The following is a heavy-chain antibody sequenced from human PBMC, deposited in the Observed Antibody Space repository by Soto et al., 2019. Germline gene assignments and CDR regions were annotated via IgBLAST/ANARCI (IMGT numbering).Heavy chain of an antibody. CDR2: VSHDGINT. Sequence: QVQLVESGGGVVQPGRSLRLSCAASGFTFTNYPMHWVRQAPGKGLEWVAVVSHDGINTYYADSVKGRFTISRDNSKNTRYLQLNSLRAEDTAVFYCAREKTVGGIRLDNGGQGTLVTVSS. CDR1: GFTFTNYP. V-gene: IGHV3-30-3*01. CDR3: AREKTVGGIRLDN. J-gene: IGHJ4*02. D-gene: IGHD1-26*01.